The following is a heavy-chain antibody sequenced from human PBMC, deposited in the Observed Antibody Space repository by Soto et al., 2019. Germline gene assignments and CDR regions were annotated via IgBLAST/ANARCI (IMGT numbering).Heavy chain of an antibody. CDR1: GGTFSSYA. CDR2: IIPIFGTA. CDR3: ARGITMVRGVTRLYNWFDP. V-gene: IGHV1-69*13. J-gene: IGHJ5*02. Sequence: SVKVSCKASGGTFSSYAVSWVRQAPGQGLEWMGGIIPIFGTANYAQKFQGRVTITADESTSTAYMELSSLRSEDTAVYYCARGITMVRGVTRLYNWFDPWGQGTLVTVSS. D-gene: IGHD3-10*01.